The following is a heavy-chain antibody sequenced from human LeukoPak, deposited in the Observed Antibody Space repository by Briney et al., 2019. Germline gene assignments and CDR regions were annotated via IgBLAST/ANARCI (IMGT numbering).Heavy chain of an antibody. Sequence: GGSLRLSCAASGFTFSSYSTNWLRQAPGKGLEWVSSISSSSSYIYYADSVKGRFTISRDNAKNSLYLQMNSLRAEDTAVYYCARDIDVSIVVVPAAMDLWGQGTLATVSS. CDR2: ISSSSSYI. CDR3: ARDIDVSIVVVPAAMDL. J-gene: IGHJ4*02. V-gene: IGHV3-21*01. CDR1: GFTFSSYS. D-gene: IGHD2-2*01.